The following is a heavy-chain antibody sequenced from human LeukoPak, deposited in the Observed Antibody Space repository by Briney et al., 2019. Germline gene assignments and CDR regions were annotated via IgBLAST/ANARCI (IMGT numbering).Heavy chain of an antibody. CDR3: AKGPAPSRILYSDY. J-gene: IGHJ4*02. CDR2: ISGSGGST. Sequence: PGGSLRLSCAASGFTFSSYAMSWVRQAPGKGLEWVSAISGSGGSTYYADSVKGRFTISRDNSKNTLYLQMNSLRAEDTAVYYCAKGPAPSRILYSDYWGQGTLVTVSS. D-gene: IGHD2-15*01. CDR1: GFTFSSYA. V-gene: IGHV3-23*01.